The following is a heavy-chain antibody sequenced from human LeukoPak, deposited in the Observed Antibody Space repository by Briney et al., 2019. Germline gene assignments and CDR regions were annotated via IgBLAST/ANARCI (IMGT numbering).Heavy chain of an antibody. D-gene: IGHD3-3*01. Sequence: SETLSLTCTVSGGSISSGGYYWSWSRQHPGKGLEWIGYIYYSGSTYYNPSLKSRVTISVDTSKNQFSLKLSSVTAADTAVYYCARTRLVLRFLEWLEGAFDIWGQGTMVTVSS. CDR3: ARTRLVLRFLEWLEGAFDI. V-gene: IGHV4-31*03. J-gene: IGHJ3*02. CDR2: IYYSGST. CDR1: GGSISSGGYY.